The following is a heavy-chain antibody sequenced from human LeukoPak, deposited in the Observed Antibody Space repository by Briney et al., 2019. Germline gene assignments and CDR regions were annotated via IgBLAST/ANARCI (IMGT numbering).Heavy chain of an antibody. Sequence: PGESLKISCKGSGFSFTTYWIVCVRQMPGQGLEWMGIIYPSDSDTRYSPSFQGQVTISSDKSITTAYLQWSSLKTSDTAMYYCARRAADAFDIWGQGTMVTVSS. V-gene: IGHV5-51*01. CDR1: GFSFTTYW. CDR2: IYPSDSDT. J-gene: IGHJ3*02. CDR3: ARRAADAFDI.